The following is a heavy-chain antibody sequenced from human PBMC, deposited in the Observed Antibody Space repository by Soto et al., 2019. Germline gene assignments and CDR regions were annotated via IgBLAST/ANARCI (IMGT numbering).Heavy chain of an antibody. D-gene: IGHD3-9*01. CDR3: AGTVVVTYYDILTGYYTHSYYYYYGMDV. CDR2: ISSSGSTI. V-gene: IGHV3-48*03. J-gene: IGHJ6*02. Sequence: GGSLRLSCAASGFTFSSYEMNWVRQAPGKGLEWVSYISSSGSTIYYADSVKGRFTISRDNAKNSLYLQMNSLRAEDTAVYYCAGTVVVTYYDILTGYYTHSYYYYYGMDVWGQGTTVTVSS. CDR1: GFTFSSYE.